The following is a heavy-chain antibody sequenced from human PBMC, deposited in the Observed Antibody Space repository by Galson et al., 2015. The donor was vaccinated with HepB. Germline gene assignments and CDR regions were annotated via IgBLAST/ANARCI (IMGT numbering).Heavy chain of an antibody. V-gene: IGHV3-23*01. CDR2: ISGSGGST. CDR1: GFTFSSYA. CDR3: AKGDEPDPEYYYYGMDV. D-gene: IGHD1-14*01. J-gene: IGHJ6*02. Sequence: SLRLSCAASGFTFSSYAMSWVRQAPGKGLEWVSAISGSGGSTYYADSVKGRFTISRDNSKNTLYLQMNSLRAEDTAVYYCAKGDEPDPEYYYYGMDVWGQGTTVTVSS.